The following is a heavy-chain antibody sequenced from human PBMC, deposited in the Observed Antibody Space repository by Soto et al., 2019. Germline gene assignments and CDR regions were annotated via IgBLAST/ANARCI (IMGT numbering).Heavy chain of an antibody. D-gene: IGHD3-10*01. CDR3: AKVSRKGSAIDFDS. Sequence: QVQLVQSGAELKKPGASVKVSCKASGYTFSNYDMNWVRQATGQGPEWIGWVNPNNGDTGYAQKFQGRVTLTTDISTTTAYRELTSLRSEDTAISYCAKVSRKGSAIDFDSWGQGTLITVSS. J-gene: IGHJ4*02. CDR2: VNPNNGDT. CDR1: GYTFSNYD. V-gene: IGHV1-8*01.